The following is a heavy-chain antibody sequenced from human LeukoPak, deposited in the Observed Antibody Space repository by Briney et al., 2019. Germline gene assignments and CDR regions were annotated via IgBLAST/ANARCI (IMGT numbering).Heavy chain of an antibody. CDR3: ARGEWELLSHYWYFDL. J-gene: IGHJ2*01. D-gene: IGHD1-26*01. CDR1: GGSIRSSYYY. V-gene: IGHV4-39*01. Sequence: PSETLSLTCTVSGGSIRSSYYYWGWIRQPPGKGLEWIGSIYDSGSTYYNPSLKSRVTISVDTSKNQFSLKLNSVTAADTAVYYCARGEWELLSHYWYFDLWGRGTLVTVSS. CDR2: IYDSGST.